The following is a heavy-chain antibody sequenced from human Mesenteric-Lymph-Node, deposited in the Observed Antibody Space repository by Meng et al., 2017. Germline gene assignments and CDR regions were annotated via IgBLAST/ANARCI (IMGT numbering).Heavy chain of an antibody. CDR3: ARGWNWGSYRYTSQNFDY. V-gene: IGHV3-20*04. D-gene: IGHD3-16*02. CDR2: INWNGGST. CDR1: GFTFDDYG. Sequence: GGSLRLSCAASGFTFDDYGMSWVRRAPGKGLEWVSGINWNGGSTGYADSVKGRFTNSRDNAKNSLYLQMNSLRAEDTALYYCARGWNWGSYRYTSQNFDYWGQGTLVTVSS. J-gene: IGHJ4*02.